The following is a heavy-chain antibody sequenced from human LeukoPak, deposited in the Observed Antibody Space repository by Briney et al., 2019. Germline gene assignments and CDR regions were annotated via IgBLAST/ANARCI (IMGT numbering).Heavy chain of an antibody. V-gene: IGHV1-2*02. D-gene: IGHD6-6*01. CDR1: GYTFTGYY. CDR3: ARDREMYSSSSGY. J-gene: IGHJ4*02. CDR2: INPNSGGT. Sequence: ASVKVPCKASGYTFTGYYMHWVRQAPGQGLEWMGWINPNSGGTNYAQKFQGRVTMTRDTSISTAYMELSRLRSDDTAVYYCARDREMYSSSSGYWGQGTLVTVSS.